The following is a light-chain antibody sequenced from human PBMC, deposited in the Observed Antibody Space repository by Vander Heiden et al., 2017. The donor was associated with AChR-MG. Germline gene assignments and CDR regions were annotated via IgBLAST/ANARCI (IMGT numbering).Light chain of an antibody. CDR1: QSISSY. CDR2: EAS. V-gene: IGKV3-11*01. CDR3: QQRSSWPLT. J-gene: IGKJ4*01. Sequence: EIVLTQSPVTLSLSPGERATLSCRASQSISSYLAWYQQKPGQAPRLLIYEASNRATGIPARFSGSGSGTDFTLTISSLEPEDFAVYYCQQRSSWPLTFGGGTKVEIK.